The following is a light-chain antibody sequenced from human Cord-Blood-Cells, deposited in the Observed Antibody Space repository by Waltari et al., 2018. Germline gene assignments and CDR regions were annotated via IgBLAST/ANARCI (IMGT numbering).Light chain of an antibody. V-gene: IGKV4-1*01. CDR3: QQYDSTPVT. J-gene: IGKJ5*01. Sequence: DIVMTQSPDSLAVSLGARATINCKSSQSVLYSSNNQNYLAWYQQKPGQPPKLLIYWASTRESGVPDRFSGSGSGTDFTLTISSLQAEDVAVYYCQQYDSTPVTFGQGTRLEIK. CDR2: WAS. CDR1: QSVLYSSNNQNY.